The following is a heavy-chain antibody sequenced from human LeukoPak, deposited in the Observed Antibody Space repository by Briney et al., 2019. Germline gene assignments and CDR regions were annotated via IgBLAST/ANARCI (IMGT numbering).Heavy chain of an antibody. CDR1: GGSVSSGSYY. CDR3: ARVRPIPPRLYYDFWSGPYYFDY. Sequence: PSETLSLTCTVSGGSVSSGSYYWSWIRQPPGKGLEWIGYIYYSGSTYYNPSLKSRVTISVDTSKNQFSLKLSSVTAADTAVYYCARVRPIPPRLYYDFWSGPYYFDYWGQGTLVTVSS. V-gene: IGHV4-30-4*08. J-gene: IGHJ4*02. D-gene: IGHD3-3*01. CDR2: IYYSGST.